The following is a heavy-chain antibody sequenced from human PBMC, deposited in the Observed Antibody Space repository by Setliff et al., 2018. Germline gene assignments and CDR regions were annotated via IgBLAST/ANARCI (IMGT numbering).Heavy chain of an antibody. CDR3: VRDRTAYSYGLDV. CDR1: GGSISPYF. D-gene: IGHD5-18*01. V-gene: IGHV4-59*01. Sequence: PSETLSLTCTVSGGSISPYFWSWIRQPPGKGLEWIGYIYHNSNTNFNPSLKTRVTMSVDTSKNQFALNLRSVTAADTAVYYCVRDRTAYSYGLDVWGQGTTVTV. CDR2: IYHNSNT. J-gene: IGHJ6*02.